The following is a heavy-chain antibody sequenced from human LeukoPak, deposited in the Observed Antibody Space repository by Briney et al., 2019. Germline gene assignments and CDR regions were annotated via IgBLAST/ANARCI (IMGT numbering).Heavy chain of an antibody. J-gene: IGHJ4*02. CDR3: ARGVRWLQLSYFDY. D-gene: IGHD5-24*01. V-gene: IGHV4-31*03. CDR1: SGSISSGVYY. CDR2: IYYSGST. Sequence: PSETLSLTCPVSSGSISSGVYYWSWIRQHPGKGLEWIGYIYYSGSTYYHPSLKSRVTISVDTSKNQFSLKLSSVTAADTAVYYCARGVRWLQLSYFDYWGQGTLVTVSS.